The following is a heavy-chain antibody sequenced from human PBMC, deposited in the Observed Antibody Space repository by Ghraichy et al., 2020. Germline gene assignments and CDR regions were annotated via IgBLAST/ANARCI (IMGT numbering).Heavy chain of an antibody. CDR1: GGSFSGYY. CDR2: INHSGST. D-gene: IGHD6-6*01. V-gene: IGHV4-34*01. CDR3: AIHPRLGRSSSRRAFDI. Sequence: SETLSLTCAVYGGSFSGYYWSWIRQPPGKGLEWIGEINHSGSTNYNPSLKSRVTISVDTSKNQFSLKLSSVTAADTAVYYCAIHPRLGRSSSRRAFDIWGQGTMVTVSS. J-gene: IGHJ3*02.